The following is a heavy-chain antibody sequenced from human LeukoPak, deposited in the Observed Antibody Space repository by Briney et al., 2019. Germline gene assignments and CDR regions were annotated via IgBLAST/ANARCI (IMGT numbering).Heavy chain of an antibody. V-gene: IGHV4-4*07. CDR2: IYTSGST. CDR1: GYSISSGYY. J-gene: IGHJ4*02. D-gene: IGHD6-13*01. CDR3: ARDFGSSWYDYYFDY. Sequence: PSETLSLTCTVSGYSISSGYYWGWIRQPAGKGLEWIGRIYTSGSTNYNPSLKSRVTMSVDTSKNQFSLKLSSVTAADTAVYYCARDFGSSWYDYYFDYWGQGTLVTVSS.